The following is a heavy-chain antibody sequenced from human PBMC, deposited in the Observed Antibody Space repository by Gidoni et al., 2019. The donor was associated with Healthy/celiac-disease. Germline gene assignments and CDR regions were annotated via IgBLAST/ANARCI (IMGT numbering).Heavy chain of an antibody. Sequence: EVQLLESGGGLVQPGGSLRLSCAASGFPFTSYAMGWVRQAPGKGLEWVSAISGSGGSTYYADSVKGRFTISRDNSKNTLYLQMNSLRAEDTAVYYCAKDPYCSSTSCPGGGGYWGQGTLVTVSS. V-gene: IGHV3-23*01. D-gene: IGHD2-2*01. CDR3: AKDPYCSSTSCPGGGGY. CDR1: GFPFTSYA. J-gene: IGHJ4*02. CDR2: ISGSGGST.